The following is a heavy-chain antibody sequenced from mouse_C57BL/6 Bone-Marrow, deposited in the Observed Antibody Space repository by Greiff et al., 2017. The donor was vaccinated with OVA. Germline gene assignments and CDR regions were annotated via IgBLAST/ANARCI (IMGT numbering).Heavy chain of an antibody. CDR1: GFSLTSYG. CDR3: AKNRGLRRPYYAMDY. V-gene: IGHV2-5*01. Sequence: VQLVESGPGLVQPSQSLSITCTVSGFSLTSYGVHWVRQSPGKGLEWLGVIWRGGSTDYNAAFMSRLSITKDSSKSQVFFKMNSLQADDTAIYYCAKNRGLRRPYYAMDYWGQGTSVTVSS. D-gene: IGHD2-4*01. CDR2: IWRGGST. J-gene: IGHJ4*01.